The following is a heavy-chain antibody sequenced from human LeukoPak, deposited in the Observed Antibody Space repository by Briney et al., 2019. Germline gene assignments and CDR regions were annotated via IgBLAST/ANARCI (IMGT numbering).Heavy chain of an antibody. CDR2: ISSSSSTI. J-gene: IGHJ6*02. Sequence: GGSLRLSCAASGFTFSSYSMNWVRQAPGKGLEWVSYISSSSSTIYYADSVKGRFTISRDNARNSLYLQMNSLRDEDTAVYYCARLANPIAAAGRGGFGMDVWGQGTTVTVSS. CDR1: GFTFSSYS. D-gene: IGHD6-13*01. V-gene: IGHV3-48*02. CDR3: ARLANPIAAAGRGGFGMDV.